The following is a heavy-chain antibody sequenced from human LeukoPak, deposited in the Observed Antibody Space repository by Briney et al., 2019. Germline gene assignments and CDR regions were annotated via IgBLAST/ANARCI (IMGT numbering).Heavy chain of an antibody. D-gene: IGHD5-18*01. J-gene: IGHJ4*02. CDR2: INTNTGNP. V-gene: IGHV7-4-1*02. CDR1: GYTFTSYA. CDR3: ARRVDTTMVTAKCYFDY. Sequence: ASVKVSCKASGYTFTSYAMNWVRQAPGQGLEWMGWINTNTGNPTYAQGFTGRFVFSLDTSVSTAYLQISSLKAEDTAVYYCARRVDTTMVTAKCYFDYWGQGTLVTVSS.